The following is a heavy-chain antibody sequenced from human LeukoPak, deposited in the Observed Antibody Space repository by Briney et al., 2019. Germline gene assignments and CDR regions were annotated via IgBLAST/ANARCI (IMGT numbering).Heavy chain of an antibody. Sequence: PGGSLRLSCAASGFTFSSYPITWVRQAPGEGLEWVSTISGSGSYIYYAESVKGRFTISRDNSKNTLYLDMNSLRVEDTAVYYCARDLPHHYGDYVSFAYWGQGTLVTVSS. D-gene: IGHD4-17*01. CDR1: GFTFSSYP. CDR3: ARDLPHHYGDYVSFAY. V-gene: IGHV3-23*01. CDR2: ISGSGSYI. J-gene: IGHJ4*02.